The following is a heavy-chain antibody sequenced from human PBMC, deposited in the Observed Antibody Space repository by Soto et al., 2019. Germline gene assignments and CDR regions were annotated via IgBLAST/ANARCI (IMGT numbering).Heavy chain of an antibody. J-gene: IGHJ6*02. D-gene: IGHD7-27*01. Sequence: PGESLRLSWPASGFTFSRYSLSWVRQAPGKGRGWGAYISSSSSTISYADSVRGRFTTSRDNAKNSLYLQMNCLRAEDTAVYYCARSGNLGLTGESDPLGDNYYGMDVWGQGTTVTVSS. CDR1: GFTFSRYS. CDR3: ARSGNLGLTGESDPLGDNYYGMDV. V-gene: IGHV3-48*01. CDR2: ISSSSSTI.